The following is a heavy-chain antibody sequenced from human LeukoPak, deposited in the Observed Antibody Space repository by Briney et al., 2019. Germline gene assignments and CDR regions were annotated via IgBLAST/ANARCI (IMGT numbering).Heavy chain of an antibody. CDR3: ARNYGGNSLAFDI. CDR2: ISSTSSTI. Sequence: PPGGSLRLSCAVSGFTFSSYNMHWVRQAPGKGLEWISYISSTSSTIYYADSVKGRLTISRDNAKNSLYLQMNSLRAEDTAVYYCARNYGGNSLAFDIWGQGTMVTVSS. CDR1: GFTFSSYN. V-gene: IGHV3-48*04. J-gene: IGHJ3*02. D-gene: IGHD4-23*01.